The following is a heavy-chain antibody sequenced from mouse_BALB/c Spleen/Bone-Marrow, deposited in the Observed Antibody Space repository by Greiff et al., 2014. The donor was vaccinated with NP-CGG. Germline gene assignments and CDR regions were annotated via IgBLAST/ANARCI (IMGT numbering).Heavy chain of an antibody. CDR2: IWAGGST. CDR1: GFSLTTYG. V-gene: IGHV2-9*02. Sequence: QVQLQQPGPGLVAPSQSLSITCTVSGFSLTTYGVHWVRQSPGKGLEWLGVIWAGGSTNYNATLMSRLSISKDNSKNQVFLKMNSLQTDDTAIYYCARNLLPPYWYFEVWGAGTTVTVSS. J-gene: IGHJ1*01. CDR3: ARNLLPPYWYFEV. D-gene: IGHD1-1*01.